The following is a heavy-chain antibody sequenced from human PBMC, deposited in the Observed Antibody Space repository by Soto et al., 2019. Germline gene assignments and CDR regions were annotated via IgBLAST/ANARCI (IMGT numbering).Heavy chain of an antibody. D-gene: IGHD3-10*01. Sequence: QVQLVQSGAEVKKPGSSVKVSCSASAGTFDSYTISWVRQVPGQGLEWMGRIIPMLRMANFAQNFQGRVTMNADESTSTAYMVLSSLRSEDTAGYFCATNYGSVSTHFVHWGQGTPVTVTS. CDR1: AGTFDSYT. J-gene: IGHJ1*01. CDR3: ATNYGSVSTHFVH. V-gene: IGHV1-69*02. CDR2: IIPMLRMA.